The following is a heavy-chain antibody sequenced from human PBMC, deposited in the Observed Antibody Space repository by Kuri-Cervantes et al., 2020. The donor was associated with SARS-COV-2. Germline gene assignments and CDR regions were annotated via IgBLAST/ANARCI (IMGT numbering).Heavy chain of an antibody. Sequence: SCTVSGGSISSGGYYWSWIRQHPGKGLEWIGYIYYSGSTYYNPSLKSLVTISVDTSKNQFSLKLSSVTAADTAVYYCARGRDGYNYPYFDYWGQGTLVTGYS. CDR3: ARGRDGYNYPYFDY. CDR2: IYYSGST. V-gene: IGHV4-31*01. D-gene: IGHD5-24*01. CDR1: GGSISSGGYY. J-gene: IGHJ4*02.